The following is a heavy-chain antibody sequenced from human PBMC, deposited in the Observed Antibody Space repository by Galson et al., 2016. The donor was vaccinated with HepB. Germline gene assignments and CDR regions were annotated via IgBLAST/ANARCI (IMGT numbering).Heavy chain of an antibody. CDR1: GFTFSGYA. CDR2: ISANGLST. J-gene: IGHJ4*02. CDR3: AKMREMATSKRALDY. V-gene: IGHV3-23*01. D-gene: IGHD5-24*01. Sequence: SLRLSCAVSGFTFSGYAMSWVRQAPGKGLEWVSTISANGLSTYYADSVKGRFVISRDNAKNILYLQINSLGTDDTAVYYCAKMREMATSKRALDYWGQGTLVTVSS.